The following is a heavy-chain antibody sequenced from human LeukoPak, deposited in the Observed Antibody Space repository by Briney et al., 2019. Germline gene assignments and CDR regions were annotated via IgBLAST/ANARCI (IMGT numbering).Heavy chain of an antibody. CDR3: ARGFGQQLVVWYFDL. CDR2: ISGSGGST. Sequence: TGGSLRLSCAASGFTFSSYAMSWVRQAPGKGLEWVSAISGSGGSTYYADSVKGRFTISRDNSKNTLYLQMNSLRAEDTAVYYCARGFGQQLVVWYFDLWGRGTLVTVSS. V-gene: IGHV3-23*01. D-gene: IGHD6-13*01. J-gene: IGHJ2*01. CDR1: GFTFSSYA.